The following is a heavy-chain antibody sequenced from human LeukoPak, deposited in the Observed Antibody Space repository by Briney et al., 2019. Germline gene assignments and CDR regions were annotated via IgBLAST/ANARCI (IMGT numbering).Heavy chain of an antibody. CDR2: ISPSGGST. CDR3: ARVVVRDANNYKDY. V-gene: IGHV1-2*02. J-gene: IGHJ4*02. Sequence: ASVKVSCKAFGYTFTSNYMHWVRQAPGQGPEWMGVISPSGGSTTYAQKFQGRVTMTRDTSISTAYLDLSRLRSDDTAVYYCARVVVRDANNYKDYWGQGTLVTVSS. D-gene: IGHD5-24*01. CDR1: GYTFTSNY.